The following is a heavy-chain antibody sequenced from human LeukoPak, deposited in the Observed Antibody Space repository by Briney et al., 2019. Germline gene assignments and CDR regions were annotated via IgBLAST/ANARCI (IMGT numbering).Heavy chain of an antibody. D-gene: IGHD2-2*01. J-gene: IGHJ4*02. CDR1: GFPFNAYW. CDR3: VSFYETN. CDR2: IRQDGDTK. Sequence: GGSLRLSCAASGFPFNAYWMTWVRQASGKGLEWVANIRQDGDTKYYVDSVKGRFTISRDNAMNSLYLQMNSLRAEDTAIYYCVSFYETNRGRGTLVTVSS. V-gene: IGHV3-7*03.